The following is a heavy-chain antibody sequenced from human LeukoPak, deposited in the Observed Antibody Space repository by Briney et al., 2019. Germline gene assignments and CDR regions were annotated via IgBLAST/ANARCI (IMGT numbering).Heavy chain of an antibody. V-gene: IGHV3-11*06. CDR3: ERECSGWDYYCDY. CDR2: ISNSSSCT. J-gene: IGHJ4*02. Sequence: AGSLRLFCAASGFTCSDYYMSCIRHSPGKGLECVSYISNSSSCTNYADDGKGRFTIYRDNAKNSLYLQMNSLRAEDTAVYYRERECSGWDYYCDYWGQGTLVTVSS. CDR1: GFTCSDYY. D-gene: IGHD6-19*01.